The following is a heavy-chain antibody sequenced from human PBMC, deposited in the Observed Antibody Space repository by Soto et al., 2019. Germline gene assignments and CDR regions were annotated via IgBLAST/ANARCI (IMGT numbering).Heavy chain of an antibody. J-gene: IGHJ4*02. V-gene: IGHV3-30-3*01. D-gene: IGHD3-10*01. CDR3: ARDDEGGSYCDLGY. CDR1: GFTFSNYI. CDR2: ILHDGNNK. Sequence: GGSLRLSCAASGFTFSNYILHWVRQAPGKGLEWVAMILHDGNNKYYADSVKGRFTISRDNSKSTLYLQVNSLRTEDTAVYYCARDDEGGSYCDLGYWGQGTLVTVSS.